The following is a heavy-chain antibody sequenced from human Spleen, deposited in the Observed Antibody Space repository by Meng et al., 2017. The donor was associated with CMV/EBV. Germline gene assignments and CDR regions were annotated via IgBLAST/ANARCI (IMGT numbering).Heavy chain of an antibody. Sequence: GESLKISCAASGFTFSSYWMSWVRQAPGKGLEWVANIKQDGSEKYYVDSVKGRFTISRDDAKNTLYLHMSSLRADDTAVYYCAHRQEWDFDYWGQGTLVTVSS. J-gene: IGHJ4*02. D-gene: IGHD3-3*01. CDR2: IKQDGSEK. CDR3: AHRQEWDFDY. V-gene: IGHV3-7*03. CDR1: GFTFSSYW.